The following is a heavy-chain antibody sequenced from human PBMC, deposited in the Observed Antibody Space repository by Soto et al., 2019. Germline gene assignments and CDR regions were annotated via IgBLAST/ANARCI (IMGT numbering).Heavy chain of an antibody. CDR1: CYTFTSYG. J-gene: IGHJ4*02. CDR3: ARYYDFWSGYFEY. V-gene: IGHV1-18*01. Sequence: ASVKVCCKSRCYTFTSYGISLLRHSPGQGLECMGWISAYNGNTNYAQKLQGRVTMTTDTSTSTAYMELRSLRSDDTAVYYCARYYDFWSGYFEYWGQGTLVIVSS. CDR2: ISAYNGNT. D-gene: IGHD3-3*01.